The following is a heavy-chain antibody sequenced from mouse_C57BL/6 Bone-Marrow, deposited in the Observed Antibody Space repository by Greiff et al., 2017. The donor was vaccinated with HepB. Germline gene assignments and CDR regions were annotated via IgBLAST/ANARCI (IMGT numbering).Heavy chain of an antibody. CDR1: GYTFTSYG. CDR2: IYPRSGNT. CDR3: VRRLLPPRFAY. V-gene: IGHV1-81*01. J-gene: IGHJ3*01. D-gene: IGHD2-3*01. Sequence: VQLQQSGAELARPGASVKLSCKASGYTFTSYGISWVKQRTGQGLEWIGEIYPRSGNTYYNEKFKGKATLTADKSSSTAYMELRSLTSEDSAVYFCVRRLLPPRFAYWGQGTLVTVSA.